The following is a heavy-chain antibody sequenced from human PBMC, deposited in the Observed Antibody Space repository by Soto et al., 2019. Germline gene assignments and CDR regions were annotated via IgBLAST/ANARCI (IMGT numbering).Heavy chain of an antibody. CDR3: ARVDYYYYYMDV. CDR2: IHYSGST. J-gene: IGHJ6*03. CDR1: GGTVSSYD. V-gene: IGHV4-59*02. Sequence: PLVPLSLTSTFSGGTVSSYDGSCIRQTPGKGLEWIGYIHYSGSTNCNSSLKSRVTISVDTSKNQFSLKLSSVTAADTVVYYCARVDYYYYYMDVWGKGTTVTVSS.